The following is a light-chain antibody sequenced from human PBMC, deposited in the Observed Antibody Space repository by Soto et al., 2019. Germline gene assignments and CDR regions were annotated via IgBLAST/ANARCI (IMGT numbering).Light chain of an antibody. CDR1: QSVLYSSNNKNY. CDR3: QQYSSPPRT. CDR2: WAS. J-gene: IGKJ1*01. V-gene: IGKV4-1*01. Sequence: IVRTQSPDSLAVSLGERATINCKSSQSVLYSSNNKNYLAWYQQKPGQHPKLLIYWASTRESGVPDRFSGTGSGTDFTLTISSLQAEDVAVYYCQQYSSPPRTFGQGTKVEIK.